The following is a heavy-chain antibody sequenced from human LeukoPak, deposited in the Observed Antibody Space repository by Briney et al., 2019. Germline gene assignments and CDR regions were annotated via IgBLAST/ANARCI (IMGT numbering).Heavy chain of an antibody. D-gene: IGHD3-9*01. CDR2: ISSSSSYI. Sequence: GGPLRLSCAASGFTFSSYSMNWVRQAPGKGLEWVLSISSSSSYIYYADSVKGRFTISRDNAKNSLYLQMNSLSAEDTAVYYWAIEYLGASSPSDYWGQGTLVTVSS. V-gene: IGHV3-21*01. CDR3: AIEYLGASSPSDY. CDR1: GFTFSSYS. J-gene: IGHJ4*02.